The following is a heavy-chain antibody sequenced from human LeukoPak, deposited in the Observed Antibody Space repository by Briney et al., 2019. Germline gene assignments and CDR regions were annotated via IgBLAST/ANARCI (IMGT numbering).Heavy chain of an antibody. V-gene: IGHV3-21*01. Sequence: PGGSLRLSCAASGFTFSSYSMNWVRQAPGKGLEWVSSISSGSSYIYYADSVKGRFTISRDNAKNSLYLQMNSLRAEDTAVYYCARSYYYGMDVWGQGTTVTVSS. CDR2: ISSGSSYI. J-gene: IGHJ6*02. CDR1: GFTFSSYS. CDR3: ARSYYYGMDV.